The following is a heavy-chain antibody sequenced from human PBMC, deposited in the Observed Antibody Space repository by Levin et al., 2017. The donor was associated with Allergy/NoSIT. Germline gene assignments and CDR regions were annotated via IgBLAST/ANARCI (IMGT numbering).Heavy chain of an antibody. V-gene: IGHV4-39*02. Sequence: GSLRLSCTVSGGSTISTNYYWGWIRQPPGKGLEWIGSIYYTGSSHYNPSLQSRVTISVDTSKDHFSLNLSSVTAADTAVYYCARSSSLEWFDPWGQGTLVTVSS. CDR2: IYYTGSS. CDR3: ARSSSLEWFDP. J-gene: IGHJ5*02. CDR1: GGSTISTNYY. D-gene: IGHD3-3*01.